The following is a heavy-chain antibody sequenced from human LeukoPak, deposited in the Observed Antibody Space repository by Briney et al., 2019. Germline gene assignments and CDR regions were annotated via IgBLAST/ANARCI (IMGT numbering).Heavy chain of an antibody. Sequence: GGSLRLSCAASGFTFSSYAMSWIRQAPGKGLEWVSAISGSGGSTYYADSVKGRFTISRDNSKNTLYLQMNSLRAEDTAVYYCARKRWLQLVDYWGQGTLVTVSS. V-gene: IGHV3-23*01. CDR1: GFTFSSYA. CDR3: ARKRWLQLVDY. CDR2: ISGSGGST. J-gene: IGHJ4*02. D-gene: IGHD5-24*01.